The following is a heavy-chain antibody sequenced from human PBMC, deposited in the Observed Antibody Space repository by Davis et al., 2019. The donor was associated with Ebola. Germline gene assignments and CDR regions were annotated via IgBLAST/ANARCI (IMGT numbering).Heavy chain of an antibody. D-gene: IGHD2-2*03. J-gene: IGHJ6*02. CDR1: GFTFSSYD. CDR3: AREPVDIVVVPAAISDYSYYGMDV. V-gene: IGHV3-48*03. CDR2: VRTGYTANI. Sequence: GESLKISCAASGFTFSSYDMNWVRQAPGKGLEWVSFVRTGYTANIYYADSVKGRFTASRDNAKNSLYLQMNSLRAEDTAVYYCAREPVDIVVVPAAISDYSYYGMDVWGQGTTVTVSS.